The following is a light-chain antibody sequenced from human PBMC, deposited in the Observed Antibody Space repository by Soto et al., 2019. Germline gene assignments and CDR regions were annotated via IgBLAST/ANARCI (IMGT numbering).Light chain of an antibody. CDR2: GAS. J-gene: IGKJ1*01. V-gene: IGKV3-20*01. CDR1: QSVSSNY. Sequence: EIVLTQSPGTLSLSPWERATLSCRASQSVSSNYLAWYQQKPGQAPRLLIYGASSRPTGIPDRVSGSGSGTDFTLSISRLEPADFAVYYCQQYGNSPWTFGQGTKVDIK. CDR3: QQYGNSPWT.